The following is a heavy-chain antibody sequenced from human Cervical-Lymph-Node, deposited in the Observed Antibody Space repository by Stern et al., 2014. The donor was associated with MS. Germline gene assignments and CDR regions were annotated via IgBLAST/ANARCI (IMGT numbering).Heavy chain of an antibody. CDR2: VSTYNVNT. CDR3: ARGDGYNNPFDI. J-gene: IGHJ3*02. V-gene: IGHV1-18*01. D-gene: IGHD5-24*01. Sequence: QVQLVQSGAEVKTTGASVKVSCKASGYTFTSYGISWVRQAPGQGLEWMGWVSTYNVNTNYAQKLQGRVTMTTDTSTTTAYMELRSLTSDDTAVYYCARGDGYNNPFDIWGQGTMVTVSS. CDR1: GYTFTSYG.